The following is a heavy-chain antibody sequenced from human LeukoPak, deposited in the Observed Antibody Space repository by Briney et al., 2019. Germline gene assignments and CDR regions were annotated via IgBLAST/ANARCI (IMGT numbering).Heavy chain of an antibody. V-gene: IGHV3-9*03. D-gene: IGHD1-26*01. CDR3: AKGGIYRGTYYYYMDV. Sequence: GGSLRLSCAASGFTFDDYAMHWVRQAPGKGQEWVSGISWNSGSIAYADSVKGRFTISRDNAKNSLYLQMNSLRVEDMALYYCAKGGIYRGTYYYYMDVWGKGTTVTVSS. CDR2: ISWNSGSI. CDR1: GFTFDDYA. J-gene: IGHJ6*03.